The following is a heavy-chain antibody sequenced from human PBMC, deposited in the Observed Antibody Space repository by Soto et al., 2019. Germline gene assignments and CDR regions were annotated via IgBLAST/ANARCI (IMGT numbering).Heavy chain of an antibody. CDR1: GGTFKTYT. V-gene: IGHV1-69*06. D-gene: IGHD1-26*01. Sequence: QVQLVQSGAELKKPGSSVNVSCAASGGTFKTYTINWVRQAPGQGLEWIGQIIPMYDSANYAQRFQGRVTISADISTNIAYMELSGLRSEDTALYYCATWRTYSGSYCFDYWGQGTLVSVSS. CDR3: ATWRTYSGSYCFDY. J-gene: IGHJ4*02. CDR2: IIPMYDSA.